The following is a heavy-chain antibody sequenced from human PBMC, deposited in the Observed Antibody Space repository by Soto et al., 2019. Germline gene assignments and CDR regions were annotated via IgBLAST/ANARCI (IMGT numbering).Heavy chain of an antibody. CDR1: GYTFTSYA. J-gene: IGHJ6*03. Sequence: ASVKVSCKASGYTFTSYAMHWVRQAPGQRLEWMGWINAGNGNTKYSQKFQGRVTITRDTSASTAYMELSSLRSEDTAVYYCARSSVTKPLYYYYYMDVWGKGTTVTVSS. V-gene: IGHV1-3*01. CDR2: INAGNGNT. CDR3: ARSSVTKPLYYYYYMDV. D-gene: IGHD4-17*01.